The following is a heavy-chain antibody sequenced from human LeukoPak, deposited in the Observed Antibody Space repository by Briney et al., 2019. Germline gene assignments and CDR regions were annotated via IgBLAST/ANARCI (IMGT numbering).Heavy chain of an antibody. V-gene: IGHV4-61*02. CDR3: ARGGGDWGFHQSDY. D-gene: IGHD2-21*01. CDR2: IYTSGST. CDR1: GGSFSSGSYY. Sequence: SETLSLTCTVSGGSFSSGSYYWSWIRQPAGKGLEWIGRIYTSGSTNYNPSLKSRVTISVNTSKNQFSLKLSSVTAADTAVYYCARGGGDWGFHQSDYWGQGTLVTVSS. J-gene: IGHJ4*02.